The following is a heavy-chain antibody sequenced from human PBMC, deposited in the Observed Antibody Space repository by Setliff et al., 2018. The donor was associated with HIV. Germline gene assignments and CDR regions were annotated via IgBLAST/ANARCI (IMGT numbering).Heavy chain of an antibody. CDR1: GFTFSSYW. CDR2: IKQDGSEK. Sequence: GVLRLSCAASGFTFSSYWMSWVRQAPGKGLEWVANIKQDGSEKYYVDPVKGRFTISRDNAKNSLYLQMNSLRAEDTAVYYCARDRGSYYGMDVWGQGTTVTVSS. V-gene: IGHV3-7*01. CDR3: ARDRGSYYGMDV. J-gene: IGHJ6*02. D-gene: IGHD3-16*01.